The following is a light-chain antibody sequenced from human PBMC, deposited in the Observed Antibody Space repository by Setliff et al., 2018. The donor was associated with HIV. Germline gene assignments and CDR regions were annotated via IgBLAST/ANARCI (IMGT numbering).Light chain of an antibody. CDR3: AAWDNSLNGQV. Sequence: QSALTQPPSASGTPGQRVTISCSGSSSNIGSNTVNWYQQPPGTAPKLLIYNNNQRPSGVPDRFSDSKSGTSASLAISGLQSEDEADYYCAAWDNSLNGQVFGTGTKVTVL. V-gene: IGLV1-44*01. CDR1: SSNIGSNT. CDR2: NNN. J-gene: IGLJ1*01.